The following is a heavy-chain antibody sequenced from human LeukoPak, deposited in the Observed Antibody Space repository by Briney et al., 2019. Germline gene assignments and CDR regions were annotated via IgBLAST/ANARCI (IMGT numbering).Heavy chain of an antibody. CDR2: IYYSGST. CDR1: GGSISSSSYY. D-gene: IGHD3-10*01. CDR3: ARLSLVRGIIPDY. J-gene: IGHJ4*02. V-gene: IGHV4-39*01. Sequence: SETLSLTCTVSGGSISSSSYYWGWIRQPPGKGLEWIGSIYYSGSTYYNPSLKSRVTISVDTSKNQFSLKLSSVTAADTAVYFCARLSLVRGIIPDYWGQGTLVTVSS.